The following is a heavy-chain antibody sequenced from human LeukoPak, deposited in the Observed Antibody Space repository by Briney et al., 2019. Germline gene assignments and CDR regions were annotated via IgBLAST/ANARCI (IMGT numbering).Heavy chain of an antibody. CDR2: ISGNSNYR. CDR1: GFTFSSYG. J-gene: IGHJ4*02. V-gene: IGHV3-21*01. D-gene: IGHD2-15*01. CDR3: ARDFVVEGY. Sequence: GGSLRLSCAASGFTFSSYGMNWVRQAPGKGLEWVSSISGNSNYRYYADSVRGRFTISRDNAKNSLCLQMNSLRAEDTAVYYCARDFVVEGYWGQGTLVTVSS.